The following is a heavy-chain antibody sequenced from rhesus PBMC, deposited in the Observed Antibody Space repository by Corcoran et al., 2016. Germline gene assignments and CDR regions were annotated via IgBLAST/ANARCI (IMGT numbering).Heavy chain of an antibody. CDR3: ASDSYSGSYYHFDY. CDR2: IYGSGGSN. CDR1: GGSISGYYY. V-gene: IGHV4S14*01. Sequence: QVQLQESGPGLVKPSETLSLTCAVSGGSISGYYYWSWIRQPPGKGLEWIGSIYGSGGSNDLNPSLKSRVTLSVDTSKNQFSLKLSSVTAADAAVYYCASDSYSGSYYHFDYWGQGVLVTVSS. D-gene: IGHD3-16*01. J-gene: IGHJ4*01.